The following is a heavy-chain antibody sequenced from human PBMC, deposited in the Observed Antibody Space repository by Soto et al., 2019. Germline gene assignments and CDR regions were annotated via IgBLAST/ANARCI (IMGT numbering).Heavy chain of an antibody. D-gene: IGHD3-10*01. Sequence: SPNLSLTGAITVDRVSRNRAAWNSIRQSPSRGLEWLGETYYRSKWYNHYAVSVKSRITLRSDTSKNEFSLHLNSVTPEDTGVYFCATTRYYYGSGSYFDFWGQGTPVTVSS. V-gene: IGHV6-1*01. J-gene: IGHJ4*02. CDR2: TYYRSKWYN. CDR3: ATTRYYYGSGSYFDF. CDR1: VDRVSRNRAA.